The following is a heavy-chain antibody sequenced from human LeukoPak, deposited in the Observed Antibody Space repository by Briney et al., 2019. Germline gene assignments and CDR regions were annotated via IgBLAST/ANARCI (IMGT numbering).Heavy chain of an antibody. D-gene: IGHD3-9*01. CDR3: ARGSTRLEGDAFDI. V-gene: IGHV3-48*01. CDR1: GFTFSSYS. J-gene: IGHJ3*02. Sequence: GGSLRLSCAASGFTFSSYSMNWVRQAPGKGLEWVSYISSSSSTIYYADSVKGRFTISRDNAKNSLYLQMNSLRAEDTAVYYCARGSTRLEGDAFDIWGQGTMVTVSS. CDR2: ISSSSSTI.